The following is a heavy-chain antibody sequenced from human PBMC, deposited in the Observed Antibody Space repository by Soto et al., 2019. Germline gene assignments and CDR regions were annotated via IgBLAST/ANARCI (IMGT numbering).Heavy chain of an antibody. CDR3: ARHTSNFRYYYYAMDV. D-gene: IGHD2-2*01. CDR2: IYPGDSDT. J-gene: IGHJ6*02. CDR1: GYTFTDYW. Sequence: GESLKISCKGSGYTFTDYWIGWVRQLPGKGLEWMGIIYPGDSDTRYSPSFQGHVTITVDKSTSPAYLQWNTLKASDTAMYYCARHTSNFRYYYYAMDVWGQGTTVTVSS. V-gene: IGHV5-51*01.